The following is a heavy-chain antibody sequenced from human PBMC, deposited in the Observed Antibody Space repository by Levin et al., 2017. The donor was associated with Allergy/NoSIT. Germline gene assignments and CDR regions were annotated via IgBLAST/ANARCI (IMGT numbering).Heavy chain of an antibody. V-gene: IGHV3-23*01. Sequence: LSLTCAASGFTFSASAMTWVRQAPGKGLEWVSSITSTSDNAYYTGSVRGRFFISRDNSKNTLYLHMNGLRAEDTAVYYCAKDWYEEYWGQGTLVTVSS. J-gene: IGHJ4*02. CDR1: GFTFSASA. CDR2: ITSTSDNA. D-gene: IGHD1-14*01. CDR3: AKDWYEEY.